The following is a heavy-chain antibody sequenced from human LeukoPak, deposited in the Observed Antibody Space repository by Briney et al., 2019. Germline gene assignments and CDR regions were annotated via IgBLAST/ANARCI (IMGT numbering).Heavy chain of an antibody. V-gene: IGHV3-21*01. J-gene: IGHJ6*03. Sequence: GGSLRLSCAASGFTFRTYTLNWVRQAPGKGLEWVSSISSSGDYRYYGDSMKGRFTISRDNAKNSVYLQMNSLRAEDSAIYYCARDSDSSGWLDYYMDVWGKGTQVIISS. CDR2: ISSSGDYR. D-gene: IGHD6-19*01. CDR1: GFTFRTYT. CDR3: ARDSDSSGWLDYYMDV.